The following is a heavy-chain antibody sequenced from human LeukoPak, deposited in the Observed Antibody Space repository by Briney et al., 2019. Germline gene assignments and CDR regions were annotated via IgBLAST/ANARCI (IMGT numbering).Heavy chain of an antibody. Sequence: GGALRLACAASGVTCSSYAMHWVREAPGKGLEWVAVISYDGSNKYYADSVKGRFTISRDNSKNTLYLQMNSLRAEDTAVYYCARDPRGSYYYYGMDVWGKGTTVTVSS. CDR1: GVTCSSYA. D-gene: IGHD5-12*01. CDR3: ARDPRGSYYYYGMDV. CDR2: ISYDGSNK. V-gene: IGHV3-30*04. J-gene: IGHJ6*04.